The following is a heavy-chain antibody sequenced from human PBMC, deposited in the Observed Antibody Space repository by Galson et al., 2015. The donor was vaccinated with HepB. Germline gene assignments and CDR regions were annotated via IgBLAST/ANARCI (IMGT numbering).Heavy chain of an antibody. CDR3: ARGRSKLRYYYDSSGYYDY. Sequence: SETLSLTCAVYGGSFSGYYWSWIRQPPGKGLEWIGEINHSGSTNYNPSLKSRVTISVDTSKNQFSLKLSSVTAADTAVYYCARGRSKLRYYYDSSGYYDYWGQGTLVTVSS. J-gene: IGHJ4*02. CDR2: INHSGST. CDR1: GGSFSGYY. D-gene: IGHD3-22*01. V-gene: IGHV4-34*01.